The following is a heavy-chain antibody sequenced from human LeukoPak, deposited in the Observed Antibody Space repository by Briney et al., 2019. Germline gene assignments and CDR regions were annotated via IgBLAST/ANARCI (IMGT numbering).Heavy chain of an antibody. V-gene: IGHV4-59*01. Sequence: SETLSPTCTVSGGSISSYYWSWIRQPPGKGLEWIGYIYYSGSTNYNPSLKSRVTISVDTSKNQFSLKLSSVTAADTAVYYCARVYRYYYMDVWGKGTTVTIS. CDR1: GGSISSYY. CDR3: ARVYRYYYMDV. CDR2: IYYSGST. D-gene: IGHD2-2*02. J-gene: IGHJ6*03.